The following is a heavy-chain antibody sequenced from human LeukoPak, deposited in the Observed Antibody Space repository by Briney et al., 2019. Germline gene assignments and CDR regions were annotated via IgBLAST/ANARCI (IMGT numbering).Heavy chain of an antibody. Sequence: SETLSLTCTVSGGSISSYYWSWIRQPPGKGLEWIGYIYYSGSTNYNPSLESRVTISVDTSKNQFSLKLSSVTAADTAVYYCARNVLLWFGELSAGWYDPWGQGTLVTVSS. CDR3: ARNVLLWFGELSAGWYDP. V-gene: IGHV4-59*01. J-gene: IGHJ5*02. CDR1: GGSISSYY. D-gene: IGHD3-10*01. CDR2: IYYSGST.